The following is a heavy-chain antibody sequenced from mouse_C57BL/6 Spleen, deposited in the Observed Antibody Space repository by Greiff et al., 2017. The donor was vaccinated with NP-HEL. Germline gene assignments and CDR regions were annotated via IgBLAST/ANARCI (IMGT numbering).Heavy chain of an antibody. CDR2: INPNNGGT. D-gene: IGHD1-1*01. CDR1: GYTFTDYN. J-gene: IGHJ2*01. CDR3: ARREGDYYGSRYYFDY. V-gene: IGHV1-18*01. Sequence: EVQLQQSGPELVKPGASVKIPCKASGYTFTDYNMDWVKQSHGKSLEWIGDINPNNGGTIYNQKFKGKATLTVDKSSSTAYMELRSLTSEDTAVYYGARREGDYYGSRYYFDYWGQGTTLTVSS.